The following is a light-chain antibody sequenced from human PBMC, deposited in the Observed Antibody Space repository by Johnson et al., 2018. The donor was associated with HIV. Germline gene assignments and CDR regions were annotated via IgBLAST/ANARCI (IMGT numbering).Light chain of an antibody. CDR2: DNS. CDR1: SSKIGNKY. V-gene: IGLV1-51*01. J-gene: IGLJ1*01. Sequence: QSVLTQPPSVSAAPGQKVTISCSGSSSKIGNKYVSWYQQLPGTAPKVLIYDNSKRPSGIPDRFSGSKSGTSATLVITGLQTGDEADYYCGTWDSRLSAYVFGTGTKVTVL. CDR3: GTWDSRLSAYV.